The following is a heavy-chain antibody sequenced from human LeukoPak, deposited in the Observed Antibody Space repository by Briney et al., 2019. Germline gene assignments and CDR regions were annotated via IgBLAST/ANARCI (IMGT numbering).Heavy chain of an antibody. Sequence: SETLSLTCTASGGSISSYYWSWIRQPPGKGLEWIGYIYYSGSTNYNPSLKSRVTISVDTSKNQFSLQLSSVTAADTAVYYCAREGEFGDGYNYGFDYWGQGTLVTVSS. CDR2: IYYSGST. D-gene: IGHD5-24*01. J-gene: IGHJ4*02. V-gene: IGHV4-59*01. CDR3: AREGEFGDGYNYGFDY. CDR1: GGSISSYY.